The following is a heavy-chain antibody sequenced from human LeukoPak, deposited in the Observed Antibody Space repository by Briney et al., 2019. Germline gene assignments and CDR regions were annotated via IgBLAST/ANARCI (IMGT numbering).Heavy chain of an antibody. CDR2: IKQDGSEK. J-gene: IGHJ5*02. V-gene: IGHV3-7*01. CDR1: GFTFSSYS. Sequence: GGSLRLSCAASGFTFSSYSMNWVRQAPGKGLEWVANIKQDGSEKYYVDSVKGRFTISRDNAKNSLYLQMNSLRAEDTAVYYCARDGYDSSGYYYGGNWFDPWGQGTLVTVSS. D-gene: IGHD3-22*01. CDR3: ARDGYDSSGYYYGGNWFDP.